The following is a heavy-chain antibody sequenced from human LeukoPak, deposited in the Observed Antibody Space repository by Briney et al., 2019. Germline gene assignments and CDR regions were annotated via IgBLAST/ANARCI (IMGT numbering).Heavy chain of an antibody. CDR1: GGSISSSSYY. J-gene: IGHJ5*02. Sequence: SETLSLTCTVSGGSISSSSYYWGWIRQPPEKELEWIGSIYYSGSTYYNPSLKSRVTISVDTSKNQFSLKLSSVTAADTAVYYCARLPRYSSSWHNWFDPWGQGTLVTVSS. CDR2: IYYSGST. V-gene: IGHV4-39*01. CDR3: ARLPRYSSSWHNWFDP. D-gene: IGHD6-13*01.